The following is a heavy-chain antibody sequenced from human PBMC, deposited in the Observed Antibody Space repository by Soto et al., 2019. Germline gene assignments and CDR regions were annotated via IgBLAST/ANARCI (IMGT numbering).Heavy chain of an antibody. J-gene: IGHJ6*04. CDR3: ARVMSQDYYYYYCMDV. V-gene: IGHV1-69*06. CDR1: GGTCSSYA. Sequence: QVQLVQSGAEVKKPGSSVKVACKASGGTCSSYAIRWVRQSPGQGLEWLGGVIPIFCTANYAQKFQGRVTITADKYSSTAYMALSSLSSEDTAVYYGARVMSQDYYYYYCMDVWGKGTTVTVSS. CDR2: VIPIFCTA.